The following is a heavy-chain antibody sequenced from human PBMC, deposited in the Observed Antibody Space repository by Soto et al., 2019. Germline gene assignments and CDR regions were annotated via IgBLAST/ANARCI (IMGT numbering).Heavy chain of an antibody. Sequence: QVQLVESGGGVVQPGRSLRLSCVASGFTFSNSAMHWVRQAPGKGLEWVAVISFNENTKYYADSVKGRFTISRDNSENTVYLLMDSLRTDDTAMYYCARDWPWEMPTITYWFDPWGQGTLVTVSS. V-gene: IGHV3-30-3*01. J-gene: IGHJ5*02. D-gene: IGHD1-26*01. CDR3: ARDWPWEMPTITYWFDP. CDR2: ISFNENTK. CDR1: GFTFSNSA.